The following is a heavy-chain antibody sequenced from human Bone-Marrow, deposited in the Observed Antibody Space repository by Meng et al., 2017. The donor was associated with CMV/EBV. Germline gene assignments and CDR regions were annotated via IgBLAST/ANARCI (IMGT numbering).Heavy chain of an antibody. Sequence: GESLKISCAASGFTFSSYWMSWVRQAPGKGLEWVANIKQDGSEKYYVDSVKGRFTISRDNAKNSLYLQMNSLRAEDTAVYYCARAQVYCSSTSCYDYGMDVWGQRTTVTVSS. V-gene: IGHV3-7*01. CDR3: ARAQVYCSSTSCYDYGMDV. J-gene: IGHJ6*02. CDR1: GFTFSSYW. D-gene: IGHD2-2*01. CDR2: IKQDGSEK.